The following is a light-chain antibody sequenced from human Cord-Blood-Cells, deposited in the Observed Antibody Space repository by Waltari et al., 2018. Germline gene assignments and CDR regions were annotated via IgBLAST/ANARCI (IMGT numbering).Light chain of an antibody. CDR2: AAS. J-gene: IGKJ1*01. Sequence: DIQMTQSPSSLSASVGDRVTITCRASPCISNYLAWYQQKPGKVPKLLIYAASTLQSAVPSRFSGSGSGTDFTLTISSLQPEDVATYYCQKYNSAPWTFGQGTKVEIK. CDR1: PCISNY. CDR3: QKYNSAPWT. V-gene: IGKV1-27*01.